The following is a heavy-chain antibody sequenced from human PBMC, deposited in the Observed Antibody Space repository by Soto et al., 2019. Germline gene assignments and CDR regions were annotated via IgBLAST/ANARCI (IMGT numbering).Heavy chain of an antibody. D-gene: IGHD3-9*01. V-gene: IGHV1-69*13. CDR1: GGTFSIYA. Sequence: SVKVSCKASGGTFSIYAISWVRQAPGQGLEWMGGIIPIFGTANYAQKFQGRVTIIADESTSTAYMELSSLRSEDTAVFYCASNNNVLTGSYYYGMDVWGQGTTVTVSS. CDR3: ASNNNVLTGSYYYGMDV. CDR2: IIPIFGTA. J-gene: IGHJ6*02.